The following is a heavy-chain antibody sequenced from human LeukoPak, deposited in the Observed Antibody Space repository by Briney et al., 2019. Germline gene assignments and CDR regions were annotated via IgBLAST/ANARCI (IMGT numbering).Heavy chain of an antibody. CDR3: ARGIYGDYGLGY. J-gene: IGHJ4*02. D-gene: IGHD4-17*01. CDR1: GGSISTSSYY. Sequence: SETLSLTCTVSGGSISTSSYYWGWIRQPPGKGLEWIGSIYYTGSTYYNPSLNSRVTVSVDTSKNQFSLKLTSVTAADTAVYLCARGIYGDYGLGYWGQGTLVTVSS. CDR2: IYYTGST. V-gene: IGHV4-39*07.